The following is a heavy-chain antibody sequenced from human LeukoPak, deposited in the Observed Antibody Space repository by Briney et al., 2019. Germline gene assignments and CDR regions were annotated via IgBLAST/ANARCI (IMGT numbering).Heavy chain of an antibody. CDR3: ARRASLYSGYEY. CDR1: GYTFTGYH. CDR2: INPNSGGT. V-gene: IGHV1-2*02. Sequence: ASVKVSCKASGYTFTGYHIHWVRQAPGQGLEWMGWINPNSGGTNYAQNFQGSVTMTRDTSISTAYMELSSLSSDDTAVYYCARRASLYSGYEYWGQGALVSVSS. D-gene: IGHD5-12*01. J-gene: IGHJ4*02.